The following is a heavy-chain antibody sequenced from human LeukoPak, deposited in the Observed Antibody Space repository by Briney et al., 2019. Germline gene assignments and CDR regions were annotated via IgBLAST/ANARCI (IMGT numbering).Heavy chain of an antibody. CDR1: GFTVSSSY. V-gene: IGHV3-23*01. D-gene: IGHD3-22*01. CDR3: AKDYYDSSGYPHFDY. Sequence: GGSLRLSCAASGFTVSSSYMSWVRQAPGKGLEWVSAISGSGGSTYYADSVKGRFTISRDNSKNTLYLQMNSLRAEDTAVYYCAKDYYDSSGYPHFDYWGQGTLVTVSS. J-gene: IGHJ4*02. CDR2: ISGSGGST.